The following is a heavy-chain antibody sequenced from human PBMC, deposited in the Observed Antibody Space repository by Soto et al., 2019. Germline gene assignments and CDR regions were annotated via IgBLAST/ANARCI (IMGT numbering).Heavy chain of an antibody. CDR1: GGSIRPYY. J-gene: IGHJ4*02. D-gene: IGHD3-10*01. CDR2: IYYSGRT. V-gene: IGHV4-59*01. CDR3: AREVGGETPYFDY. Sequence: SETLSLTCTVSGGSIRPYYWNWIRQSPGKGLEWIGYIYYSGRTNSNPSLQSRVTMSVDTSKNQFSLKLTSVTAADTAVYFCAREVGGETPYFDYWGQGSLVTVSS.